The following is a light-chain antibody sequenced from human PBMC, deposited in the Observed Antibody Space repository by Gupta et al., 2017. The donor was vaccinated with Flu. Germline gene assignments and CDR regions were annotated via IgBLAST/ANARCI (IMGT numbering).Light chain of an antibody. CDR1: QSLLHSNGYNY. J-gene: IGKJ2*01. Sequence: VTPGEPASISCRSSQSLLHSNGYNYLDWYLQKPGQSPHLLIYLGSNRASGVPDRFSGSGSGTDFTLKISRVEAEDVGVYYCRQALQTPRTFGQGTKLEIK. CDR3: RQALQTPRT. V-gene: IGKV2-28*01. CDR2: LGS.